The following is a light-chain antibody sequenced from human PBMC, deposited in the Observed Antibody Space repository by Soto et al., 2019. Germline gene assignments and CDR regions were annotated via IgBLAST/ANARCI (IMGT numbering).Light chain of an antibody. J-gene: IGLJ3*02. CDR3: SSYTTSNTLIV. CDR2: DVS. Sequence: QSALTQPASVSGSPGQSITISCTGTSSDIGNYKYVSWYQQHPGKAPKLMIYDVSNRPSGVSDRFSGSKSANTASLTISGLQPEDEADYYCSSYTTSNTLIVFGGGTKPTVL. CDR1: SSDIGNYKY. V-gene: IGLV2-14*03.